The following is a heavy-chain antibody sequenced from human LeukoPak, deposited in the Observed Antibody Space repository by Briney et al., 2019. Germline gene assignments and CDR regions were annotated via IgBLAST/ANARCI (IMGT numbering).Heavy chain of an antibody. CDR1: GFTFSSYS. CDR3: ARGFPYCGGDCYGDYFDY. D-gene: IGHD2-21*02. V-gene: IGHV3-21*01. CDR2: ISSSSSYI. Sequence: GGSLRLSCAASGFTFSSYSMNWVRQAPGKGLEWVSSISSSSSYIYYADSVKGRFTISRDNAKNSPYLQMNSLRAEDTAVYYCARGFPYCGGDCYGDYFDYWGQGTLVTVSS. J-gene: IGHJ4*02.